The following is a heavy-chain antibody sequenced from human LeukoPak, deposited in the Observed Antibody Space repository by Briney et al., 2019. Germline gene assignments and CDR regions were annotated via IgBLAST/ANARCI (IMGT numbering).Heavy chain of an antibody. J-gene: IGHJ6*03. D-gene: IGHD5-18*01. CDR1: GYTFTNYG. V-gene: IGHV1-69*05. CDR2: IIPIFGTS. Sequence: GASVKVSCKASGYTFTNYGISWVRQAPGQGLEWMGGIIPIFGTSNYAQKFQGRVTITTDESTSTAYMELSSLRSEDTAVYYCARGGQLWFGSHSQAYYYYYMDVWGKGTTVTVSS. CDR3: ARGGQLWFGSHSQAYYYYYMDV.